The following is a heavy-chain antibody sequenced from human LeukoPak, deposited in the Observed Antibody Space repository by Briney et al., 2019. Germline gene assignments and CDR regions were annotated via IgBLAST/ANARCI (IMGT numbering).Heavy chain of an antibody. D-gene: IGHD6-6*01. J-gene: IGHJ5*02. CDR2: VYHTGST. Sequence: SETLSLTCTVSGGSISSYYWSWIRQPPGKGLEWIGSVYHTGSTYYNPSLKSRVTISADTSKNQFSLKLSSVTAADTAVYYCARESSSSTYNWFDPWGQGTLVTVSS. CDR3: ARESSSSTYNWFDP. V-gene: IGHV4-38-2*02. CDR1: GGSISSYY.